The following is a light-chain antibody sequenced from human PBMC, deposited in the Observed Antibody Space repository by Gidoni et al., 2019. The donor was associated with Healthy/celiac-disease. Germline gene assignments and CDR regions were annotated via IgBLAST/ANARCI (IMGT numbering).Light chain of an antibody. Sequence: EIVLTHSSGTLSLSPGERATLSCRASQSVSSSYLAWYQQKPGQAPRLLIYGASSRATGIPDRFSCSGSGTDCALTIGRLEPEDFAVDYCQEYGSSPWTFGQXTKVGIK. CDR1: QSVSSSY. V-gene: IGKV3-20*01. CDR3: QEYGSSPWT. J-gene: IGKJ1*01. CDR2: GAS.